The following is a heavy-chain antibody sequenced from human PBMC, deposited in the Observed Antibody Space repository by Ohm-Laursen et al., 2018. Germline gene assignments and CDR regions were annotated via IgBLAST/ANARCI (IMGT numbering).Heavy chain of an antibody. CDR1: GFTVSGNY. D-gene: IGHD4-23*01. V-gene: IGHV3-53*01. CDR2: IDRGGNG. J-gene: IGHJ5*02. CDR3: ASYYGGYDP. Sequence: SLRLSCAASGFTVSGNYMNWARQAPGKGLEWVSEIDRGGNGYYAESVKGRFTISRDNSKNTLYLQMNNLRAEDSAVYYCASYYGGYDPWGQGTLVTVSS.